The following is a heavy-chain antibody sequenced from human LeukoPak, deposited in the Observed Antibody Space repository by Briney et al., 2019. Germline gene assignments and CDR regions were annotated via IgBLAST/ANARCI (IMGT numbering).Heavy chain of an antibody. J-gene: IGHJ4*02. CDR3: AILAYDFWSGYSASFDY. D-gene: IGHD3-3*01. CDR1: GYTFTSYA. Sequence: ASDKVSCKASGYTFTSYAMHWVRQAPGQRLEWMGWTNAGNGNTKYSQKFQGRVTITRDTSASTAYMELSSLRSEDTAVYYCAILAYDFWSGYSASFDYWGQGTLVTVSS. V-gene: IGHV1-3*01. CDR2: TNAGNGNT.